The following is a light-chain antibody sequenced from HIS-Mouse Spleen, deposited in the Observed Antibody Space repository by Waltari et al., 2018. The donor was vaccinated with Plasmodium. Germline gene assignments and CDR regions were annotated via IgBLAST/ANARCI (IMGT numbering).Light chain of an antibody. CDR2: DAS. CDR3: QQYDNLPPLFT. Sequence: DIQMTQSPSSLSASVRDRVPITCQASQDISNYLNWYQQKPGKAPKLLIYDASNLETGVPSRFSGSGSGTDFTFTISSLQPEDIATYYCQQYDNLPPLFTFGPGTKVDIK. V-gene: IGKV1-33*01. CDR1: QDISNY. J-gene: IGKJ3*01.